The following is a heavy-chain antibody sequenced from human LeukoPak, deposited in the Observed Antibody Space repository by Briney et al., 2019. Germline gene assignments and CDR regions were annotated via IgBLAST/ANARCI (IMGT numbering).Heavy chain of an antibody. J-gene: IGHJ4*02. V-gene: IGHV3-11*04. CDR1: GFTFSDYY. D-gene: IGHD6-13*01. CDR3: ARAPSSSNLLVFDY. Sequence: GGSLRLSCAASGFTFSDYYMTWIRQAPGKGLEWVSYISSSGITIYYADSVKGRFTISRDNAKKSLYLEMNSLRAEDTAVYYCARAPSSSNLLVFDYWGQGTLVTVSS. CDR2: ISSSGITI.